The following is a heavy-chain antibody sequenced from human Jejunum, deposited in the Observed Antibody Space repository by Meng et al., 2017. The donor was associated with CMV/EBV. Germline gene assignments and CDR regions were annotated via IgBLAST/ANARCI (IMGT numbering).Heavy chain of an antibody. D-gene: IGHD2-21*01. J-gene: IGHJ4*02. V-gene: IGHV3-30-3*01. CDR1: FNTYA. CDR3: ARTQGHSGSPRAYFDS. CDR2: ISYAGTNI. Sequence: FNTYAMHWVRQAPGKGLEWVAVISYAGTNIKYADSLEGRFTISRDNSKNTVYLQMDSLSVEDTAVYYCARTQGHSGSPRAYFDSWGQGTLVTVSS.